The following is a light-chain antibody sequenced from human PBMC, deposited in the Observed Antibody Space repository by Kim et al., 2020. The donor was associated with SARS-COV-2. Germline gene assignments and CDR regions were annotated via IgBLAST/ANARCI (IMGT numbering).Light chain of an antibody. CDR3: QQLNTYPWT. Sequence: ASVGDRVAVTCRTSQGIDNHLAWYKQRPGRAPKLLIFAASTLQSGVPSRFSGSGSGTEFTLTVSSLQPEDFAIYYCQQLNTYPWTFGQGTRGDIK. J-gene: IGKJ1*01. CDR1: QGIDNH. V-gene: IGKV1-9*01. CDR2: AAS.